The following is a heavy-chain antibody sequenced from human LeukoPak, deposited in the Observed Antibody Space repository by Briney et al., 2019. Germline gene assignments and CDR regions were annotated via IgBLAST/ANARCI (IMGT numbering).Heavy chain of an antibody. D-gene: IGHD3-10*01. CDR3: ARARGDHYSFDY. V-gene: IGHV5-10-1*01. Sequence: TGESLKISCKGYGYSFTSYWIIWVRQMPGKGLEWMGRIDHSDSYTNYSPSLQGHVTISADKSISAAYLQWSNLRASDTAMYYCARARGDHYSFDYWGQGTLVTVSS. J-gene: IGHJ4*02. CDR1: GYSFTSYW. CDR2: IDHSDSYT.